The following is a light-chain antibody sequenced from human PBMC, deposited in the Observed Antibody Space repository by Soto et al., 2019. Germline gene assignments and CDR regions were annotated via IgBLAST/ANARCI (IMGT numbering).Light chain of an antibody. CDR3: QHYNVWPRT. V-gene: IGKV3-15*01. Sequence: QTRRSLLVTLGNPASFSCXASQFLSRNLAWDQRRPGQAPRLLIYGSSTRATGVPPRFSGSESGTEFTLTISSLQSEDFGVYYCQHYNVWPRTFGQGTRLEI. CDR1: QFLSRN. J-gene: IGKJ5*01. CDR2: GSS.